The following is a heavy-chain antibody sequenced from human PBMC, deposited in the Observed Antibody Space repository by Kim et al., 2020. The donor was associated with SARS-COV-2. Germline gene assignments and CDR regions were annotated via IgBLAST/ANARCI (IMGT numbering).Heavy chain of an antibody. V-gene: IGHV3-23*01. D-gene: IGHD3-16*01. Sequence: ADSVKSRFTITRDNSKTPLYLQMNSLGADDKAVYYCANRPGWDYYYGMDVWGQGTTVTVSS. CDR3: ANRPGWDYYYGMDV. J-gene: IGHJ6*02.